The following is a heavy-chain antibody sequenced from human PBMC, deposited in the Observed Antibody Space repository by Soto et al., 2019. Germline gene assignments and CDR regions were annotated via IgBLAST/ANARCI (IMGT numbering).Heavy chain of an antibody. Sequence: GASVKVSCKASGYTFTGYYMHWVRQAPGQGLEWMGWINPNSGGTNYAQKFQGRVTMTRDTSISTAYMELSRLRSDDTAVYYCAADSGSYREYQFDYWGQGTLVTVSS. D-gene: IGHD1-26*01. CDR1: GYTFTGYY. V-gene: IGHV1-2*02. J-gene: IGHJ4*02. CDR3: AADSGSYREYQFDY. CDR2: INPNSGGT.